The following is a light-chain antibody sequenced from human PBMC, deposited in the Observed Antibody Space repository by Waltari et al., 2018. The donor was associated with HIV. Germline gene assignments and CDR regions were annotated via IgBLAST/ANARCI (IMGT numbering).Light chain of an antibody. Sequence: QSVLTQPPSVSGAPGQRVSISCTGSGAGHEVQWYQQIAGKAPKLLIFGNNKRPSGVPARFFGSKSGTSASLAITGLQPEDEAQYYCQSFDSSLTGFVFGSGTEVVVL. CDR2: GNN. V-gene: IGLV1-40*01. J-gene: IGLJ1*01. CDR1: GAGHE. CDR3: QSFDSSLTGFV.